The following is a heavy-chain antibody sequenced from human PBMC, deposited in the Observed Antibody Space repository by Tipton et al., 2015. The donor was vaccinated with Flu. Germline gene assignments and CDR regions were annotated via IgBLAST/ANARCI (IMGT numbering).Heavy chain of an antibody. Sequence: SLRLSCAASGFTFSSYGMHWVRQAPGKGLEWVAVIWYDGSNKYYADSVKGRFTISRDNSKNTLYLQMNSLRAEDTAVYYCASYCSGGSCQRSEYWGQGTLVTVSS. CDR2: IWYDGSNK. V-gene: IGHV3-33*08. CDR3: ASYCSGGSCQRSEY. D-gene: IGHD2-15*01. CDR1: GFTFSSYG. J-gene: IGHJ4*02.